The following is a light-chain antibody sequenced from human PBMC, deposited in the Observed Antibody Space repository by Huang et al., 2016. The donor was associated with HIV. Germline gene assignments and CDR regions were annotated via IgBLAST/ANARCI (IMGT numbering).Light chain of an antibody. J-gene: IGKJ4*01. V-gene: IGKV3-11*01. CDR2: DAS. Sequence: EIVLTQSPATLSLSPGERATLSCRASQSVSSYLAWYHTKPGQAPRLRIYDASNRATGIPARFSGSGSGTDFTLTISSLEPEDFAVYYCQQRTNWLTFGGGTKVEIK. CDR1: QSVSSY. CDR3: QQRTNWLT.